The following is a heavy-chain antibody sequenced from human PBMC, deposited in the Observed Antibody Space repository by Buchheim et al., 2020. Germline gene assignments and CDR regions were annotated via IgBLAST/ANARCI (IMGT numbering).Heavy chain of an antibody. J-gene: IGHJ5*02. CDR3: ARDRTSGWFDP. Sequence: QVQLQESGPGLVKPSETLSLTCTVSGGSISSYYWSWIRQPPGKGLEWIGYIYYSGSTNYNPSLKSRVTISVDTSKNQFSLKLSSVTAADTAVYYCARDRTSGWFDPWGQGTL. CDR2: IYYSGST. CDR1: GGSISSYY. D-gene: IGHD1-14*01. V-gene: IGHV4-59*01.